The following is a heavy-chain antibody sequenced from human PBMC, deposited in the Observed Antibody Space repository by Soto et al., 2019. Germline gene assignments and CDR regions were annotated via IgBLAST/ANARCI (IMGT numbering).Heavy chain of an antibody. CDR3: AKLRWGSDNWFDP. D-gene: IGHD3-10*01. Sequence: ETLSLSCAASGFTFSSDAMSWVRQSPGKGLEWVSAISGDGESTYYADSVKGRFTISRDNSKNTLYLQMNSLRAEDTAVYYCAKLRWGSDNWFDPWGQGTLVTSPQ. J-gene: IGHJ5*02. CDR2: ISGDGEST. V-gene: IGHV3-23*01. CDR1: GFTFSSDA.